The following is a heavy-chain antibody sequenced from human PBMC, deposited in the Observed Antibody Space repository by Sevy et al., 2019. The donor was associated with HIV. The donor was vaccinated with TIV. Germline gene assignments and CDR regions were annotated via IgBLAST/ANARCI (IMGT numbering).Heavy chain of an antibody. CDR3: AGENAWGRGYS. Sequence: SETLSLTCTVSGGSVTSLYWNWIRQPPGKGLEWIANIYYNGHINYNPSLKSRITLSLDTSKNQFSLRLSSVTAADTAMYYCAGENAWGRGYSWGQGTLVTVSS. J-gene: IGHJ4*02. D-gene: IGHD1-26*01. CDR1: GGSVTSLY. V-gene: IGHV4-59*08. CDR2: IYYNGHI.